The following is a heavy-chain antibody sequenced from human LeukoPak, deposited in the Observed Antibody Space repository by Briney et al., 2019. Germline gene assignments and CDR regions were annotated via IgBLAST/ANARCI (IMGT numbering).Heavy chain of an antibody. CDR2: IRQDGSET. Sequence: GGSLRLSCAASGFTFSNYWMSWVRQVPGKGLEWVANIRQDGSETYYMNSVKGRFTISRDNAKKSLYLQMNSLRAEDTAVYYCARENVDYDFWSGYPNWFVPWGQGALVTVSS. CDR1: GFTFSNYW. J-gene: IGHJ5*02. V-gene: IGHV3-7*05. CDR3: ARENVDYDFWSGYPNWFVP. D-gene: IGHD3-3*01.